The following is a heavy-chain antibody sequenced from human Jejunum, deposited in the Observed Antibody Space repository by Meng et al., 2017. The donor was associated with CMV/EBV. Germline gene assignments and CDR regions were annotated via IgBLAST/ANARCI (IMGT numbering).Heavy chain of an antibody. CDR3: VRDNAWAFDY. Sequence: EVQLVESGXXLVKLGGSLRLSCADYGFTFSSYNMNWARQAPGKGLEWISYFSIDSSNIAYADSVKGRFTISRDNAKNSLYLQMNSLRAEDTAVYYCVRDNAWAFDYWGQGTLVTVSS. CDR1: GFTFSSYN. D-gene: IGHD2-2*01. J-gene: IGHJ4*02. CDR2: FSIDSSNI. V-gene: IGHV3-21*03.